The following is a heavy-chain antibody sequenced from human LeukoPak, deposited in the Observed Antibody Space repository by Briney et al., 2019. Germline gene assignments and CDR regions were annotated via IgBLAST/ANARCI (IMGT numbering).Heavy chain of an antibody. CDR3: AKRPRDTSGYYLGAFDG. J-gene: IGHJ3*01. V-gene: IGHV3-23*01. D-gene: IGHD3-22*01. CDR1: GFTFNRNA. CDR2: ISASGGDT. Sequence: PGGSLRLSCAASGFTFNRNAISWVRQAPGKGLEWVSAISASGGDTYYADSVKGRFTISRDNSKNTLYLHMSSLRAEDTAVYFCAKRPRDTSGYYLGAFDGWGQGTTVTVSS.